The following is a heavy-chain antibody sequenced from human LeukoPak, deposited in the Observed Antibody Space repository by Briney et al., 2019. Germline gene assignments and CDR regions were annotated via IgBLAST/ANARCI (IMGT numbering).Heavy chain of an antibody. V-gene: IGHV3-7*01. Sequence: GGSLRLSCAASGFTVSSDYMSWVRQAPGKGLEWVANIKLDVSETYYVESVRGRFTISRDNTKNSLYLQMDSLRAEDTAVYYCARKGNAFDFWGQGTMVTVSS. D-gene: IGHD3-10*01. J-gene: IGHJ3*01. CDR2: IKLDVSET. CDR1: GFTVSSDY. CDR3: ARKGNAFDF.